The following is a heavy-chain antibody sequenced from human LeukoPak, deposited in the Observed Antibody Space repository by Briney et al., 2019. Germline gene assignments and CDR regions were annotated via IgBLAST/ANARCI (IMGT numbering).Heavy chain of an antibody. CDR2: INHSGST. Sequence: SETLSLTCAVYGGSFSGYYWSWIRQPPGKGLEWIGEINHSGSTNYNPSLKSRVTISVDTSKNQFSLKLSSVTAAYTAVYYCARGRKNYYDSSGYPYYFDYWGQGTLVTVSS. CDR1: GGSFSGYY. CDR3: ARGRKNYYDSSGYPYYFDY. V-gene: IGHV4-34*01. D-gene: IGHD3-22*01. J-gene: IGHJ4*02.